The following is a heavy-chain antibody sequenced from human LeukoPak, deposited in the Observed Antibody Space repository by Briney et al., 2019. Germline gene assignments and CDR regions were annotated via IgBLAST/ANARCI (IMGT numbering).Heavy chain of an antibody. J-gene: IGHJ4*02. D-gene: IGHD2-2*01. Sequence: GGSLRLSCAASGFTFSIYAMSWVRQAPGKGLKWVSAISGRGGSTYYADSVKGRFTISRDNSKNTLSLQMNSLRAEDTAVYYCAKDLGTSGTASYFDYWGQGTLVTVSS. CDR2: ISGRGGST. CDR1: GFTFSIYA. CDR3: AKDLGTSGTASYFDY. V-gene: IGHV3-23*01.